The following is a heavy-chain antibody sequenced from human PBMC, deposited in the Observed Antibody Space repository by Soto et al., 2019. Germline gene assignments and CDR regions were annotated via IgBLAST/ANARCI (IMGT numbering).Heavy chain of an antibody. CDR3: TRLDDSSYYYGMDV. Sequence: GGSLRLSCAASGFTFSGSAMHCVRQASGKGLEWVGRIRSKANSYATAYAASVKGRFTISRDDSKNTAYLQMNSLKTEDTAVYYCTRLDDSSYYYGMDVWGQGTTVTVSS. V-gene: IGHV3-73*01. CDR1: GFTFSGSA. J-gene: IGHJ6*02. CDR2: IRSKANSYAT. D-gene: IGHD3-22*01.